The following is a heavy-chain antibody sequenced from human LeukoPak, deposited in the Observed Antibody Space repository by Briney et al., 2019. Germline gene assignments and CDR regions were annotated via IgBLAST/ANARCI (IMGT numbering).Heavy chain of an antibody. CDR2: INHSGST. Sequence: PSETLSLTCAVYGGSFSGYYWSGIPQPPGKALAWIGEINHSGSTNYNPSLKSRVTISVDTSKNQFSLKLSSVTAADTAVYYCARARVVPAAIQLFSYYYYYYMDVWGKGTTVTVSS. D-gene: IGHD2-2*01. CDR1: GGSFSGYY. CDR3: ARARVVPAAIQLFSYYYYYYMDV. J-gene: IGHJ6*03. V-gene: IGHV4-34*01.